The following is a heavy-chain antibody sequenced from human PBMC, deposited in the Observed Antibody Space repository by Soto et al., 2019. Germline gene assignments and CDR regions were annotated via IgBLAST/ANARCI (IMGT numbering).Heavy chain of an antibody. V-gene: IGHV3-23*01. D-gene: IGHD3-10*01. CDR1: GFTFSSYA. J-gene: IGHJ6*02. CDR3: ANLYMRLCFGEFVGEYYYYGMDV. CDR2: ISGSGGST. Sequence: PGGSLRLSCAASGFTFSSYAMSWVRQAPGKGLEWVSAISGSGGSTYYADSVKGRFTISRDNSKNTLYLQMNSLRAEDTAVYYCANLYMRLCFGEFVGEYYYYGMDVWGQGTTVTVSS.